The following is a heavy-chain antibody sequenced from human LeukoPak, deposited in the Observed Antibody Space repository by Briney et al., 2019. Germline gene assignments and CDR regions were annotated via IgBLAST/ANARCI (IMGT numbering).Heavy chain of an antibody. V-gene: IGHV3-30*01. CDR2: ISYDGSNK. CDR3: ARDRKYSSSWYGEFDP. J-gene: IGHJ5*02. D-gene: IGHD6-13*01. Sequence: GGSLRLSCAASGFTFSSYAMHWVRQAPGKGLEWVAVISYDGSNKYYADSVKGRFTISRDNSKNTLYLQMNGLRAEDTAVYYCARDRKYSSSWYGEFDPWGQGTLVTVSS. CDR1: GFTFSSYA.